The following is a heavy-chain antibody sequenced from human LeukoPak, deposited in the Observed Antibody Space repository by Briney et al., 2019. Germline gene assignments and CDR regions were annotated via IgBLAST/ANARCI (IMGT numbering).Heavy chain of an antibody. CDR1: GGTFSSYA. V-gene: IGHV1-69*04. D-gene: IGHD1-26*01. Sequence: PVKVSCKASGGTFSSYAISWVRQAPGQGLEWMGRIIPILGIANYAQKFQGRVTITADKSTSTAYMELSSLRSEDTAVYYCARAPRYSGSYYLGYWGQGTLVTVSS. J-gene: IGHJ4*02. CDR2: IIPILGIA. CDR3: ARAPRYSGSYYLGY.